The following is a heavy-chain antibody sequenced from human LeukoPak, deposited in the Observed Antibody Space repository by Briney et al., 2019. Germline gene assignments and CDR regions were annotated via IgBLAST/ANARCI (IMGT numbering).Heavy chain of an antibody. Sequence: PGGSLRLSCAASGFTFSSYAMSWVRQAPGKGLDWVSAISGSGGSTYYADSVKGRFTISRDNSKNTLYLQMNSLRAEDTAVYYCAKDLHDSSGYYYTYYYYYYYMDVWGKGTTVTVSS. D-gene: IGHD3-22*01. J-gene: IGHJ6*03. CDR2: ISGSGGST. V-gene: IGHV3-23*01. CDR3: AKDLHDSSGYYYTYYYYYYYMDV. CDR1: GFTFSSYA.